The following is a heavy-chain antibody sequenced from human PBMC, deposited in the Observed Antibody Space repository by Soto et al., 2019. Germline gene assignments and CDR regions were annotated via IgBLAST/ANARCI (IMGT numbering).Heavy chain of an antibody. CDR2: ISYDGSKK. V-gene: IGHV3-30-3*01. D-gene: IGHD5-18*01. CDR3: ARVKSQLCFDWFDP. Sequence: GGSLRLSCAASGFTFSSYAMHWVRQAPGTGLEWVAVISYDGSKKYYADSVKGRFTISRDNSKNTRYLQMSSLRAEYTAVFYCARVKSQLCFDWFDPRGQGTLVTVSS. J-gene: IGHJ5*02. CDR1: GFTFSSYA.